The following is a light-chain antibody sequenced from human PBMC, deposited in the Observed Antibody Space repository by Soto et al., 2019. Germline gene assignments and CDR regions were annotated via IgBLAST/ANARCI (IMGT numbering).Light chain of an antibody. Sequence: QLVLTQSPSASASLGASVKLTCNLSSGHSNYVIAWHQQQPEKGPRYLMKVNSDGSHSKGDGIPDRFSGSSSGAERYLTISSLQSEDEADYYCQTWGTGIVFGGGTKVTVL. V-gene: IGLV4-69*02. CDR1: SGHSNYV. CDR2: VNSDGSH. CDR3: QTWGTGIV. J-gene: IGLJ2*01.